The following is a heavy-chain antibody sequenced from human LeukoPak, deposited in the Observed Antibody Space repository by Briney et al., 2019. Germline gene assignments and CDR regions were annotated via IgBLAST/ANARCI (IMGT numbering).Heavy chain of an antibody. D-gene: IGHD3-10*01. J-gene: IGHJ5*02. Sequence: PSETLSLTCTVSGGSISTYYWSWIRQLPGKGLEWIGFIYYSGSTNYNPSLKSRVIMSVDTSKNQFSLKLTSVTAADTAVYYCARHGGEITLVRGVINWFDPWGQGTQVTVSS. CDR1: GGSISTYY. CDR2: IYYSGST. CDR3: ARHGGEITLVRGVINWFDP. V-gene: IGHV4-59*08.